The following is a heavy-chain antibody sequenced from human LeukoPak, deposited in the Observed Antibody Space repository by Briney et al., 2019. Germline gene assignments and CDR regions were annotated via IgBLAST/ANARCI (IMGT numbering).Heavy chain of an antibody. CDR3: ARVTGTPYYFDY. Sequence: GGSLRLSCAASGFTFSTYSMNWVRQAPGKGLEWVSSIIGSGSYLYYADSVKGRFAISRDNAKNSLYLQMNSLTAEDTAVYYCARVTGTPYYFDYWGQGILVTVSS. CDR1: GFTFSTYS. J-gene: IGHJ4*02. CDR2: IIGSGSYL. V-gene: IGHV3-21*01. D-gene: IGHD7-27*01.